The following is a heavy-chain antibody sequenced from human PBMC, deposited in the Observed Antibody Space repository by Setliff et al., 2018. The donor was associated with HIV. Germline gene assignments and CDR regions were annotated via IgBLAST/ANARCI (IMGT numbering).Heavy chain of an antibody. CDR2: IYYNEKT. D-gene: IGHD3-22*01. Sequence: SETLSLTCTVSGGSASNSRYYWAWVRQPPGKGLEYIGSIYYNEKTYYSPSLKSRVTISIDTSKNQFSLNLTSVTAADSAVYYCASRVYYYDSNNFLREEGFDPWGQGTLVTVSS. J-gene: IGHJ5*02. V-gene: IGHV4-39*01. CDR1: GGSASNSRYY. CDR3: ASRVYYYDSNNFLREEGFDP.